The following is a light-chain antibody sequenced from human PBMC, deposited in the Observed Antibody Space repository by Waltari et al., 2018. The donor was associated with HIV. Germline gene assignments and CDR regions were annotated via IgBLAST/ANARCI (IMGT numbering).Light chain of an antibody. Sequence: EIVLTQSPATLSLSPGERATLSCRASQSVSSYLAWYQQKPGQAPQLLIYDASNRATGIPARFSGSGSGTDFTLTISSLEPEDFAVYYCQQRSNWPPLTFGGGTKVEIK. V-gene: IGKV3-11*01. CDR1: QSVSSY. CDR2: DAS. J-gene: IGKJ4*01. CDR3: QQRSNWPPLT.